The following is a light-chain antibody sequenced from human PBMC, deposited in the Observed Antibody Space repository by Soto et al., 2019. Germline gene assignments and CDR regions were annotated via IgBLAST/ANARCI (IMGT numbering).Light chain of an antibody. CDR2: AAS. J-gene: IGKJ4*01. V-gene: IGKV1-39*01. CDR3: QQSYSNPPT. Sequence: DIQLTQSPSSLSASVGDRVTITCRASQSISSYLNWYQQKPGKAPKLLIYAASSLQSGVPSRFSGSGSGTDFTLPLSSLQPEDFATYYCQQSYSNPPTFGGGTKVDIK. CDR1: QSISSY.